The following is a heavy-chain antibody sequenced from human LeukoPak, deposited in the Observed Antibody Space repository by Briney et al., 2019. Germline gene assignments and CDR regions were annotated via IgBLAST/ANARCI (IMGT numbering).Heavy chain of an antibody. CDR3: AKGAAAGSYYYYGMDV. D-gene: IGHD6-13*01. Sequence: GGSLRLSCAASGFTFSSYAMSWVRQAPGKGLEWVSAISGSGGSTYYADSVKGRFTISRDNSKNTLYLQMNSLRAEDTAVYYCAKGAAAGSYYYYGMDVWSQGTTVTVSS. CDR1: GFTFSSYA. V-gene: IGHV3-23*01. CDR2: ISGSGGST. J-gene: IGHJ6*02.